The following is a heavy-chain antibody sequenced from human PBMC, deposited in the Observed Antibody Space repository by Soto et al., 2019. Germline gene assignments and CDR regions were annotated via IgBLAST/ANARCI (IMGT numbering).Heavy chain of an antibody. J-gene: IGHJ5*02. CDR2: IYYSGST. CDR1: GGSISSTSYF. CDR3: ARHPSDFWFDP. Sequence: SGTLSLTCTVSGGSISSTSYFWGWIRQPPGKGLEWIGSIYYSGSTYYNPSLKSRVTVSVDTSKNQFSLKLSSVTAADTAVYYCARHPSDFWFDPWGQGTLVTVSS. D-gene: IGHD2-21*02. V-gene: IGHV4-39*01.